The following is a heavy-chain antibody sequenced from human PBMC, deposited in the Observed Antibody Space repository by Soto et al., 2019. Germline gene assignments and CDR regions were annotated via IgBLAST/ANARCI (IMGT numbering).Heavy chain of an antibody. CDR3: AHRQQAAWGKYYYYGMDV. D-gene: IGHD3-16*01. V-gene: IGHV2-5*01. J-gene: IGHJ6*02. CDR2: IYWNDDK. CDR1: GFSLSTSGVG. Sequence: ESGPTLVNPTQTLTLTCAFSGFSLSTSGVGVGWIRQPPGKALEWLALIYWNDDKRYSPSLKSRLTTTKDTSKNQVVLTMTNMDPVDTATYYCAHRQQAAWGKYYYYGMDVWGQGTTVTVSS.